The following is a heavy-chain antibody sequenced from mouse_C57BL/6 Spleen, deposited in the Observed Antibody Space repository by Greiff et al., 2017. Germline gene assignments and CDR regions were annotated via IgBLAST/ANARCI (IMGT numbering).Heavy chain of an antibody. CDR3: ARGIYDGYYNWYFDV. D-gene: IGHD2-3*01. CDR1: GYTFTDYN. Sequence: VPLKQSGPELVKPGASVKIPCKASGYTFTDYNMDWVKQSHGKSLEWIGDINPNNGGTIYNQKFKGKATLTVDKSSSTAYMELRSLTSEDTAVYYCARGIYDGYYNWYFDVWGTGTTVTVSS. V-gene: IGHV1-18*01. J-gene: IGHJ1*03. CDR2: INPNNGGT.